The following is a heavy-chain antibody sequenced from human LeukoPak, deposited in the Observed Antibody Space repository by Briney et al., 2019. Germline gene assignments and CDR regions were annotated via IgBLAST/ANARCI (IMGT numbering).Heavy chain of an antibody. CDR3: AKDRNLIVVVSRPTDA. D-gene: IGHD3-22*01. Sequence: GGSLRLSCAASGFTFSSYAMSWVRQAPGKGLEWVSGISGSGASTYYAASVKGRFTISRDNSKNTLYVQMNSLRAEDTAVYYCAKDRNLIVVVSRPTDAWGKGTTVTVSS. J-gene: IGHJ6*04. CDR1: GFTFSSYA. V-gene: IGHV3-23*01. CDR2: ISGSGAST.